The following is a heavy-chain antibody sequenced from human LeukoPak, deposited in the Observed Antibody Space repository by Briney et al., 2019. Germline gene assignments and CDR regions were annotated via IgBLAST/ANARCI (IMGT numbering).Heavy chain of an antibody. CDR2: IYYSGST. V-gene: IGHV4-59*08. CDR1: GGSLSSYY. Sequence: SETLSLTCTVSGGSLSSYYWSWIRQPPGKGLEWIGYIYYSGSTTNNPSTNSRVTIAVETSNNHHSLKLRSSAAAETAVVYYARKEGAAGVLPVYYYYGMDVWGQGTTVTVSS. D-gene: IGHD6-13*01. J-gene: IGHJ6*02. CDR3: ARKEGAAGVLPVYYYYGMDV.